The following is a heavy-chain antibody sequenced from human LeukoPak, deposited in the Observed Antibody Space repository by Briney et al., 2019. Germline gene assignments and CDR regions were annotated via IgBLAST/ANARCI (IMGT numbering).Heavy chain of an antibody. Sequence: SETLSLTCAVYGGSFSGYYWSWIRQPPGKGLEWIGEINHSGSTNYNPSLKSRVTISVDTSKNHFSLRLSSVTAADTAVYYCARGVRQRGYYIGHYFDYWGQGTLVTVSS. D-gene: IGHD3-22*01. J-gene: IGHJ4*02. CDR1: GGSFSGYY. CDR2: INHSGST. CDR3: ARGVRQRGYYIGHYFDY. V-gene: IGHV4-34*01.